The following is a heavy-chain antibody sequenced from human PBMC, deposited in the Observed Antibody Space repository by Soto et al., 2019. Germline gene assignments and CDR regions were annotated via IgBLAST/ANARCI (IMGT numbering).Heavy chain of an antibody. V-gene: IGHV3-30*03. CDR3: VNGGEADANDDYYYYGMDV. CDR1: GLGFSSYC. J-gene: IGHJ6*02. D-gene: IGHD3-16*01. Sequence: XGSLRISCAASGLGFSSYCRHGVRQPPGKGPEWVAAVSPDGGNKYYADSVRGRFTISRDNSKNTLYLQMNSLRAEDTAVYYCVNGGEADANDDYYYYGMDVWGQRTTVTVSS. CDR2: VSPDGGNK.